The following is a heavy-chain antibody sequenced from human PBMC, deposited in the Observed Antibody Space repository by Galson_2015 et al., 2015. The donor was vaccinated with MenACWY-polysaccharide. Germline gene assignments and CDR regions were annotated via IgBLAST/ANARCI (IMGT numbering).Heavy chain of an antibody. V-gene: IGHV3-7*01. Sequence: SLRLSCAASGLTFSNYWMSWVRQAPGQGLEWVANVKPDGSDKYYVASVKGRFTISKDNAKHSLYLQMDSLRPEDTAMYYCARDPGNSIPAGGAFDIWGQGTMVTVSS. J-gene: IGHJ3*02. CDR3: ARDPGNSIPAGGAFDI. CDR2: VKPDGSDK. D-gene: IGHD6-25*01. CDR1: GLTFSNYW.